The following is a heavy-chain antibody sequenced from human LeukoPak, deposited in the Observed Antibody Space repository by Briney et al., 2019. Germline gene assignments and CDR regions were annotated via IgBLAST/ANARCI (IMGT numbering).Heavy chain of an antibody. CDR1: GGSISSGGYY. CDR3: VVLLWFGEPRFDY. V-gene: IGHV4-31*03. CDR2: IYYSGST. Sequence: SLTLSLTCTVSGGSISSGGYYWSWIRQHPGKGLEWIGYIYYSGSTYYNPSLKSRVTISVDTSKNQFSLKLSSVTAADTAVYYCVVLLWFGEPRFDYWGQGTLVTVSS. J-gene: IGHJ4*02. D-gene: IGHD3-10*01.